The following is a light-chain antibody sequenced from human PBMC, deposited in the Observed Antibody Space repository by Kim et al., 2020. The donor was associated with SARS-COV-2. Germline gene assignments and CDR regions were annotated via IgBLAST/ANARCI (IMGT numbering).Light chain of an antibody. Sequence: PGERATLSCRASQSVRNYLAWYRQKPGQAPTLLIYDTDNRATGIPTRFSGSGSGTDFTLSISNLDPEDFAVYYCQQRSSWPLTFGGGTRVEIK. V-gene: IGKV3-11*01. CDR2: DTD. J-gene: IGKJ4*01. CDR3: QQRSSWPLT. CDR1: QSVRNY.